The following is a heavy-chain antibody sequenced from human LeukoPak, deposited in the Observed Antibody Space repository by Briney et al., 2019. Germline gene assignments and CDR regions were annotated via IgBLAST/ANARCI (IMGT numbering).Heavy chain of an antibody. CDR2: INHSGST. J-gene: IGHJ6*03. V-gene: IGHV4-34*01. Sequence: SETLSLTCAVYGGSFSGYYWSWIRQPPGKGLEWIGEINHSGSTNYNPSLKSRVTISVDTSKNQFSLKLSSVTAADTAVYYCARGRGYYDSSGPRYYYYYTDDCGKGTTVTVSS. D-gene: IGHD3-22*01. CDR1: GGSFSGYY. CDR3: ARGRGYYDSSGPRYYYYYTDD.